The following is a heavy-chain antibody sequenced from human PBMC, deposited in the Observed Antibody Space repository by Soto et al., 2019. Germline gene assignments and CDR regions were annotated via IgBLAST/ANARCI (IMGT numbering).Heavy chain of an antibody. D-gene: IGHD6-13*01. CDR1: GGSVSSGSYY. CDR3: ARAGGAAGDYYYYYMGV. J-gene: IGHJ6*03. Sequence: SETLSLTCTVSGGSVSSGSYYWSWIRQPPGKGLEWIGYIYYSGSTNYNPSLKSRVTISVDTSKNQFSLKLSSVTAADTAVYYCARAGGAAGDYYYYYMGVWGKGTTVTVSS. CDR2: IYYSGST. V-gene: IGHV4-61*01.